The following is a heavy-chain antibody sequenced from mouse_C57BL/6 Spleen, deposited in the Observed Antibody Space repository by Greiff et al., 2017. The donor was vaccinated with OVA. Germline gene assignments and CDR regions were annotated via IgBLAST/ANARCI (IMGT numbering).Heavy chain of an antibody. Sequence: DVHLVESGPGLAKPSQTLSLTCSVTGYSITSDYWNWIRKFPGNKLEYMGYISYSGSTYYNPSLKSRISITRDTSKNQYYLQLNSVTTEDTATYYCARSPYYSNYCFDYWGQGTTLTVSS. V-gene: IGHV3-8*01. J-gene: IGHJ2*01. CDR3: ARSPYYSNYCFDY. CDR1: GYSITSDY. D-gene: IGHD2-5*01. CDR2: ISYSGST.